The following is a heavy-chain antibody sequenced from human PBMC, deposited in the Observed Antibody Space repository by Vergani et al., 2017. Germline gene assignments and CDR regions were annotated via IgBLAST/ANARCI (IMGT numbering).Heavy chain of an antibody. CDR2: INHSGCT. CDR1: GGSFSGYY. D-gene: IGHD3-3*01. Sequence: QVQLQQWGAGLLKPSETLSLTCAVYGGSFSGYYWSWIRQPPGKGLGWIGEINHSGCTNYNPSLKSRVTISVDTSKNQFSLKLSSVTAVDTAVYYCARGPLGFWNGYYPGDYYIDVWGKGTTVTVSS. CDR3: ARGPLGFWNGYYPGDYYIDV. V-gene: IGHV4-34*01. J-gene: IGHJ6*03.